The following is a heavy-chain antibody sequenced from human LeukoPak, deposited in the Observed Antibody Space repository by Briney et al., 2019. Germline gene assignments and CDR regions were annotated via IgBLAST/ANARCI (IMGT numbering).Heavy chain of an antibody. J-gene: IGHJ3*02. Sequence: SETLSLTCTVSGGSISSFYWSWVRQPPEKGLEWIGYIYYSGSSNYNPSLKSRVTISVDTSKNQFSLKLRSVNAADTAVYYCARMVIRAYCSGGGCYEHAFDIWGQGTMVTVSS. CDR1: GGSISSFY. V-gene: IGHV4-59*08. CDR2: IYYSGSS. D-gene: IGHD2-15*01. CDR3: ARMVIRAYCSGGGCYEHAFDI.